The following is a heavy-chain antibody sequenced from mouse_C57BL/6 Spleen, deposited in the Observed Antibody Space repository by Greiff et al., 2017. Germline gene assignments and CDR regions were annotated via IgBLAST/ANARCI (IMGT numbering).Heavy chain of an antibody. CDR1: GYTFTDYE. CDR2: IDPETGGT. J-gene: IGHJ3*01. V-gene: IGHV1-15*01. Sequence: VQLQQSGAELVRPGASVTLSCKASGYTFTDYEMHWVKQTPVHGLEWIGAIDPETGGTAYNQKFKGKAILTADKSSSTAYMELRSLTSEDSAVYYCTRRLYYYGSSSFAYWGQGTLVTVSA. CDR3: TRRLYYYGSSSFAY. D-gene: IGHD1-1*01.